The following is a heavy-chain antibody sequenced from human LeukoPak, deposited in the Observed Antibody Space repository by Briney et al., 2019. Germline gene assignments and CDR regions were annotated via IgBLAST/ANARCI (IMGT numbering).Heavy chain of an antibody. V-gene: IGHV3-23*01. CDR2: ISGSGGST. J-gene: IGHJ4*02. D-gene: IGHD5-24*01. Sequence: PGGSLRLSCAASGFTFSSYAMSWVRQAPGKGLEWVSAISGSGGSTYYADSVKGRFIISRDNSKNTLYLQMNSLRAEDTAVYYCAKGGQIQVRLQSFRTKEGSYYSDYWGQGTLVTVSS. CDR1: GFTFSSYA. CDR3: AKGGQIQVRLQSFRTKEGSYYSDY.